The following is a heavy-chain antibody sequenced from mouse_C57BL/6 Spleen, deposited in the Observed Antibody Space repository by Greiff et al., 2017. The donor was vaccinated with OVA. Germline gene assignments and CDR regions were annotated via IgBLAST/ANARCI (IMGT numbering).Heavy chain of an antibody. CDR2: INRSNGGT. D-gene: IGHD3-2*02. Sequence: VQLQQSGPELVKPGASVKIPCKASGYTFTDYNMDWVQQSHGKSLEWVGDINRSNGGTIYNQRVKGKATLTVDKSSNTAYLELRSLTSEDPAVYYCARGGSSGYVCAQWGQATLATVS. CDR3: ARGGSSGYVCAQ. V-gene: IGHV1-18*01. CDR1: GYTFTDYN. J-gene: IGHJ3*02.